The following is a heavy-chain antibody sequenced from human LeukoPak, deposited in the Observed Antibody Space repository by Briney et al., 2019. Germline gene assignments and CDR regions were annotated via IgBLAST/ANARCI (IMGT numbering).Heavy chain of an antibody. CDR1: GDSISSSY. CDR2: VYYTGSS. V-gene: IGHV4-59*01. CDR3: AGYGSGSYYKAFDF. D-gene: IGHD3-10*01. Sequence: SETLSLTCTVSGDSISSSYWSWTRQPPGKGLEWIGYVYYTGSSYYNPSLKSRATTSIDMSKNQFSLKLTSMTAADTAVYYCAGYGSGSYYKAFDFWGQGILVTVSS. J-gene: IGHJ4*02.